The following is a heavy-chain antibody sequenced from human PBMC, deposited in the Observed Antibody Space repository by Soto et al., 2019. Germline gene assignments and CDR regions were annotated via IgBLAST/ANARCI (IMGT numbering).Heavy chain of an antibody. CDR2: ISSSSDFI. Sequence: EVHLVESGGGLVKPGGSLRLSCEASGFTFSVYDMIWVRQAPGKGLEWVSSISSSSDFIYYEDSLKGRFTVSRDNAKNSLYLEMNSLRAEDTAVYYCARYRSGTYIPFDFWGQGTLVTVSS. CDR3: ARYRSGTYIPFDF. CDR1: GFTFSVYD. J-gene: IGHJ3*01. D-gene: IGHD3-16*02. V-gene: IGHV3-21*01.